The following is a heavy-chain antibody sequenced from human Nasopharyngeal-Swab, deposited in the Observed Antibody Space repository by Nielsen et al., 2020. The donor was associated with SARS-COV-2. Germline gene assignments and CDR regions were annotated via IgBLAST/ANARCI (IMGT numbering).Heavy chain of an antibody. CDR3: TRAGSFRHDY. D-gene: IGHD6-13*01. V-gene: IGHV3-74*01. J-gene: IGHJ4*02. Sequence: GESLKISCAASGFTFSSYWMHWVRQAPGKGLVWVSRINEDGSSTSYADSLEGRFTISRDNAKNTLYLQMNSLSAEDTAVYYCTRAGSFRHDYWGQGTLVTVSS. CDR1: GFTFSSYW. CDR2: INEDGSST.